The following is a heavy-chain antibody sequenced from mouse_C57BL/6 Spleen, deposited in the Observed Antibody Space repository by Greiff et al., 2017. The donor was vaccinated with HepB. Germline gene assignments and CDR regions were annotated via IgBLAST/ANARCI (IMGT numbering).Heavy chain of an antibody. Sequence: VKLQESGAELVRPGASVTLSCKASGYTFTDYEMHWVKQTPVHGLEWIGAIDPETGGTAYNQKFKGKAILTADKSSSTAYMELRSLTSEDSAVYYCTRDYSSWFAYWGQGTLVTVSA. CDR1: GYTFTDYE. D-gene: IGHD1-2*01. V-gene: IGHV1-15*01. CDR2: IDPETGGT. CDR3: TRDYSSWFAY. J-gene: IGHJ3*01.